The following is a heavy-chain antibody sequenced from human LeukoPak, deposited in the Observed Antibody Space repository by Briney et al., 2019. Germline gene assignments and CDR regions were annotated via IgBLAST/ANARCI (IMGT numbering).Heavy chain of an antibody. D-gene: IGHD6-19*01. CDR3: AKDALGSSGWYGDY. Sequence: GGSLRLSCGASGFTFSSYGMHWVRQAPGKGLEWVAVISYDESNKFYADSVKGRFTISRDNSKNTLYLQMNSLKPKDTAVYYCAKDALGSSGWYGDYWGQGTPVTVSS. CDR2: ISYDESNK. CDR1: GFTFSSYG. V-gene: IGHV3-30*18. J-gene: IGHJ4*02.